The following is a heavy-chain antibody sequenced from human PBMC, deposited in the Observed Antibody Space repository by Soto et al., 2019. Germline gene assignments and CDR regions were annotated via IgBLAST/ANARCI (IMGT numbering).Heavy chain of an antibody. CDR3: ARHSSSSSWVIAVALPGFDY. J-gene: IGHJ4*02. CDR1: GGSISSSSYY. Sequence: QLQLQESGPGLVKPSETLSLTCTVSGGSISSSSYYWGWIRQPPGKGLEWIGSIYYSGSTYYNPSLKSRVTISVDTSKNQFSLKLSSVTAADTAVYYCARHSSSSSWVIAVALPGFDYWGQGTLVTVSS. CDR2: IYYSGST. V-gene: IGHV4-39*01. D-gene: IGHD6-13*01.